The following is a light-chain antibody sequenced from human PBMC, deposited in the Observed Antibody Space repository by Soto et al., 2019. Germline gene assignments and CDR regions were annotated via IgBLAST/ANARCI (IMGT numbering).Light chain of an antibody. CDR3: CSHAGTYVV. J-gene: IGLJ2*01. Sequence: QSALTQPRSVSGSPGQSVTISCTGTSSDVGGYDYVSWYQQRPGKAPKVMIYDVNKWPSGVPDRFSGSKSGNMAFLTISGLQAEDEADYYCCSHAGTYVVFGGGTKVTVL. CDR2: DVN. CDR1: SSDVGGYDY. V-gene: IGLV2-11*01.